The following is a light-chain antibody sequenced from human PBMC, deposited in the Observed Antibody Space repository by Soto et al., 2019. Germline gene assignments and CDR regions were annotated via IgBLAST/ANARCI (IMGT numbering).Light chain of an antibody. J-gene: IGKJ4*01. Sequence: EIVVTQSPGTLSLSPGEGATLSCRASQSVSSNYSAWYQQKPGQAPRLLIYGASNRATGIPDRFSGSGSGTEFTLTISRLEPEDFAVYYCQQYSSSPLTFGGGTKVDI. CDR2: GAS. V-gene: IGKV3-20*01. CDR1: QSVSSNY. CDR3: QQYSSSPLT.